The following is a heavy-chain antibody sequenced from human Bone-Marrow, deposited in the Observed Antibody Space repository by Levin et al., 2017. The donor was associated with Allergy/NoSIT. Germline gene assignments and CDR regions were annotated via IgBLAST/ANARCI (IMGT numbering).Heavy chain of an antibody. D-gene: IGHD2-2*01. CDR2: ISGSGGST. CDR1: GFTFSSYA. V-gene: IGHV3-23*01. Sequence: LSLTCAASGFTFSSYAMSWVRQAPGKGLEWVSAISGSGGSTYYADSVKGRFTISRDNSKNTLYLQMNSLRAEDTAVYYCAKSVPAPYRLYYFDYWGQGTLVTVSS. J-gene: IGHJ4*02. CDR3: AKSVPAPYRLYYFDY.